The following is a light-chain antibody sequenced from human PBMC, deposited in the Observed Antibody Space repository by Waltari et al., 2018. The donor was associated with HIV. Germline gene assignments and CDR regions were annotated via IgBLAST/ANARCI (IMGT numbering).Light chain of an antibody. J-gene: IGLJ2*01. Sequence: QSALTQPPSASGSPGQSVTISCTATSSDVAGYTYVSWYQQHPGKAPKLMIYAVSKRPSGVPDRFSGSKSGNTASLTVSGLQAEDEAEYYCSSYAGSNNVIFGGGTKLTVL. V-gene: IGLV2-8*01. CDR1: SSDVAGYTY. CDR3: SSYAGSNNVI. CDR2: AVS.